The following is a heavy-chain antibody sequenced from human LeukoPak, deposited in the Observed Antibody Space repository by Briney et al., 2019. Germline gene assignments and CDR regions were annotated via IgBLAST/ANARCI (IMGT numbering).Heavy chain of an antibody. CDR2: MYYTGDT. CDR3: ARDRGHYSSSWYTWFDP. V-gene: IGHV4-39*07. J-gene: IGHJ5*02. CDR1: GGSISSRTYF. D-gene: IGHD6-13*01. Sequence: SETLSLTCTVSGGSISSRTYFWGWIRQPPGGSLEWIGSMYYTGDTYYNPSPNSRVAMSIDTSNNQFSLKLSSLTAADTAIYYCARDRGHYSSSWYTWFDPWARESWSPSPQ.